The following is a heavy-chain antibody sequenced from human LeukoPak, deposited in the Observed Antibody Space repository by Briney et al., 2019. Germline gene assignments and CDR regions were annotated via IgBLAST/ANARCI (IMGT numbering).Heavy chain of an antibody. V-gene: IGHV3-23*01. CDR1: GFTFSSYA. CDR2: ISGSGGST. Sequence: GGSLRLSCAASGFTFSSYAMSWVRQAPGKGLEWVSAISGSGGSTYYADSVKGRFTISRDNSENTLHLQMSSLRAEDTAVYYCAKTRPLDSSSWSHGDYWGQGTLVTVSS. J-gene: IGHJ4*02. D-gene: IGHD6-13*01. CDR3: AKTRPLDSSSWSHGDY.